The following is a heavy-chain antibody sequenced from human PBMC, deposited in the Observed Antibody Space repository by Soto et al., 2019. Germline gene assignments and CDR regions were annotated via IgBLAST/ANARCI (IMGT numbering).Heavy chain of an antibody. D-gene: IGHD6-13*01. Sequence: GGSLRLSCAASGFTFSSYGMHWVRQAPGKGLEWVAVISYDGSNKYYADSVKGRFTISRDNSKNKLYLQMNSLRAEDTAVDYCAKDGPHGMVAAAGPWHKPYYYYYYMDVWGKGTTVTVSS. CDR1: GFTFSSYG. CDR3: AKDGPHGMVAAAGPWHKPYYYYYYMDV. CDR2: ISYDGSNK. V-gene: IGHV3-30*18. J-gene: IGHJ6*03.